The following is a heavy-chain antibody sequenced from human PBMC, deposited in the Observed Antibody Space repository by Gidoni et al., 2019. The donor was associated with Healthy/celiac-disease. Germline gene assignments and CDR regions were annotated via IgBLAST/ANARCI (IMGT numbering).Heavy chain of an antibody. J-gene: IGHJ5*02. Sequence: VHLVESGGGLAKPGGPFRLSCAPSASTFTKAWMNGVRQAPGKGLEWVGRIKSKTDGETTDYAAPVKGRFTISRDDSRSTLYLQMNSLKAEDTAVYYCTTGVLLWFGEGYRDWFDPWGQGTLVTVSS. CDR1: ASTFTKAW. D-gene: IGHD3-10*01. CDR3: TTGVLLWFGEGYRDWFDP. CDR2: IKSKTDGETT. V-gene: IGHV3-15*07.